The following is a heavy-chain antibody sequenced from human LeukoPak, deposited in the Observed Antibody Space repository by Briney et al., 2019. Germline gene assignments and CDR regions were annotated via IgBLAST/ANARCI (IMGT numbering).Heavy chain of an antibody. V-gene: IGHV3-30*18. CDR2: ISYDGSNK. D-gene: IGHD3-10*01. J-gene: IGHJ4*02. Sequence: PGRSLRLSCAASGFTFSSYGMHWDRQAPGKGLEWVAVISYDGSNKYYADSVKGRFTISRDNSKNTLYLQMNSLRAEDTAVYYCAKDQGSGGSGSYFDYWGQGTLLTVSS. CDR3: AKDQGSGGSGSYFDY. CDR1: GFTFSSYG.